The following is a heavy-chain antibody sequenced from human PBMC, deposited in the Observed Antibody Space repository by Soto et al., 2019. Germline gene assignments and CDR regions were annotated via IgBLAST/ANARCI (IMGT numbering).Heavy chain of an antibody. CDR2: VIPIFGTA. CDR1: GGTFSSYA. J-gene: IGHJ4*02. V-gene: IGHV1-69*13. CDR3: ARARNYYDSSGYYYRFDY. Sequence: SVKVSCKASGGTFSSYAISWVRQAPGQGLEWMGGVIPIFGTANYAQKFQGRVTITADESTSTAYMELSSLRSEDTAVYYCARARNYYDSSGYYYRFDYWGQGTLVTVSS. D-gene: IGHD3-22*01.